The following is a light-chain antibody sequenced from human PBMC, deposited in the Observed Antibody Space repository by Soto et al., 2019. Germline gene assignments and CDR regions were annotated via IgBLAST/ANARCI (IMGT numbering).Light chain of an antibody. CDR3: ASWDDSLNGPV. J-gene: IGLJ1*01. V-gene: IGLV1-44*01. CDR2: TNT. CDR1: SSNVGGNP. Sequence: QSVLTQPPSASGTPEQRVTISCSGSSSNVGGNPVNWYQHVPTTAPKLLSYTNTQRPSGVPDRFSGSKSGTSASLAISGLQSEDEADYYCASWDDSLNGPVFGTGTKLTVL.